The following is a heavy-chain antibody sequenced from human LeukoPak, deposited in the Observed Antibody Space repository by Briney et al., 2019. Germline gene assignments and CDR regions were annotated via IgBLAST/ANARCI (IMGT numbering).Heavy chain of an antibody. J-gene: IGHJ3*02. CDR1: GGSISSGDYY. CDR2: IYYGGST. Sequence: PSETLSLTCTVSGGSISSGDYYWSWIRQPPGKGLEWIGYIYYGGSTYYNPSLKSRVTISVDTSKNQFSLKLSSVTAADTAVYYCARDGDEDTAMATPDAFDIWGQGTMVTVSS. CDR3: ARDGDEDTAMATPDAFDI. D-gene: IGHD5-18*01. V-gene: IGHV4-30-4*01.